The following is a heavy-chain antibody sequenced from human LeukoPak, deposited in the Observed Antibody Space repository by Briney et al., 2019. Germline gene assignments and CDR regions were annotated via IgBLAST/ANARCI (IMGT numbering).Heavy chain of an antibody. V-gene: IGHV3-21*04. D-gene: IGHD1-14*01. CDR1: GFTFSSYS. CDR2: ISSSSSYI. CDR3: AKEQYGSFDY. J-gene: IGHJ4*02. Sequence: GGSLRLSCAASGFTFSSYSMNWVRQAPGKWLEWVSSISSSSSYIYYPDSVKGRFTISRDNAKNSLYLQMNSLRAEDTAVYYCAKEQYGSFDYWGQGTLVTVSS.